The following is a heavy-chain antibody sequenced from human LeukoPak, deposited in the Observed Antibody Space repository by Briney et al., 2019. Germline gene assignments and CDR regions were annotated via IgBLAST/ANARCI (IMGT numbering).Heavy chain of an antibody. D-gene: IGHD1-26*01. V-gene: IGHV3-7*01. CDR3: ARAAYYRFDY. J-gene: IGHJ4*02. Sequence: PGGSLRLSCVASGFTLSSHWMSWVRQAPGKGLEWVANINQDGSAKYFVDSVKGRFTISRDNAENTLYLQMSSLRAEDTAIYFCARAAYYRFDYWGQGTLVTVSS. CDR1: GFTLSSHW. CDR2: INQDGSAK.